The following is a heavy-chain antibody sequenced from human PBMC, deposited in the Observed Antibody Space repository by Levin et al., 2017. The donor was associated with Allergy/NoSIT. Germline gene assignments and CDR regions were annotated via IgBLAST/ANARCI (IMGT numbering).Heavy chain of an antibody. Sequence: GGSLRLSCAASGFTFDDYAMHWVRQAPGKGLEWVSGISWNSGSIGYADSVKGRFTISRDNAKNSLYLQMNSLRAEDTALYYCEKDMGDTAMGLLDYWGQGTLVTVSS. CDR2: ISWNSGSI. V-gene: IGHV3-9*01. D-gene: IGHD5-18*01. J-gene: IGHJ4*02. CDR1: GFTFDDYA. CDR3: EKDMGDTAMGLLDY.